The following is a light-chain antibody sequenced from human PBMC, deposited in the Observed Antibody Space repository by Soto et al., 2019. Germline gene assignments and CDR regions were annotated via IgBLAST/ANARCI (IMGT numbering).Light chain of an antibody. V-gene: IGKV3-20*01. J-gene: IGKJ5*01. CDR3: QQYGNSPIT. CDR1: QSVSSSY. CDR2: GTS. Sequence: EIVLTQSPATLSLSPGERATLSFRASQSVSSSYLAWYQQKPGQAPRLFIYGTSSRATGIPDRFSGSGPGTDFTLTISRLEPEDFAVYYCQQYGNSPITFGQGTRLEI.